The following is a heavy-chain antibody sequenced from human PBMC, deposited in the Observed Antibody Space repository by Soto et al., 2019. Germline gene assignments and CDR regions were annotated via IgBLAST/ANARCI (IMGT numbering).Heavy chain of an antibody. V-gene: IGHV4-39*01. CDR2: TYYSGST. CDR3: ARYLSGGTRSRAFNFLDP. Sequence: PSETLSLTCTVSGCSIRSDGYYWVWIRQPPGKGLEWIGSTYYSGSTYYNPSLKSRVTISVDTSKNQFSLELTSVTAADTAVYYCARYLSGGTRSRAFNFLDPWGEGTLVSV. D-gene: IGHD3-16*01. J-gene: IGHJ5*02. CDR1: GCSIRSDGYY.